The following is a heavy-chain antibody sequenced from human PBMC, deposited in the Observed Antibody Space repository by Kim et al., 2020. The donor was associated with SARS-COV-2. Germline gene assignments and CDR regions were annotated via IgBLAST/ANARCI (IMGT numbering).Heavy chain of an antibody. V-gene: IGHV3-15*01. D-gene: IGHD1-7*01. CDR3: CFPNWNYDYFDY. J-gene: IGHJ4*02. CDR1: GFTFSNAW. CDR2: IKSKTDGGTT. Sequence: GGSLRLSCAASGFTFSNAWMSWVRQAPGKGLEWVGRIKSKTDGGTTDYAAPVKGRFTISRDDSKNTLYLQMNSLKTEDTAVYYCCFPNWNYDYFDYWGQGTLVTVSS.